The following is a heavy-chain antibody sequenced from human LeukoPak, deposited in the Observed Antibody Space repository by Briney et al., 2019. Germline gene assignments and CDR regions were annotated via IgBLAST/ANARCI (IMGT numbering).Heavy chain of an antibody. Sequence: GSSVKVSCKASGGTFSSYAISWVRQAPGQGLEWMGGIIPIFGTANYAQKFQGRVTITTDESTSTAYMELSSLRSEDTAVYYCVRALEAGTPYNWFDPWGQGTLVTVSS. CDR2: IIPIFGTA. CDR3: VRALEAGTPYNWFDP. CDR1: GGTFSSYA. J-gene: IGHJ5*02. D-gene: IGHD1/OR15-1a*01. V-gene: IGHV1-69*05.